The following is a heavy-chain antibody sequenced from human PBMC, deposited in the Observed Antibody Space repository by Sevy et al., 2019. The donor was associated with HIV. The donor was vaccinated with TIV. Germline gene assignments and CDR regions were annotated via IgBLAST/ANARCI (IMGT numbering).Heavy chain of an antibody. Sequence: ASVKVSCKASGYTFTSYYMHWVRQAPGQGLEWMGIINPSGGSTSYAQKFQGRVTMTRDTSTSTVYMELSSLRSEDTAVYYCAGDSSDPANRYFDWFRFSRSPNSMDVWGQGTTVTVSS. CDR2: INPSGGST. CDR3: AGDSSDPANRYFDWFRFSRSPNSMDV. V-gene: IGHV1-46*01. J-gene: IGHJ6*02. CDR1: GYTFTSYY. D-gene: IGHD3-9*01.